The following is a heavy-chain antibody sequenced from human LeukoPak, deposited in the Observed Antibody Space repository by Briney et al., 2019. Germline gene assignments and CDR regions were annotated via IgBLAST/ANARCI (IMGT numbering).Heavy chain of an antibody. CDR3: ARESTFLFDF. CDR2: ISYDGSNN. CDR1: GFTFSTYA. V-gene: IGHV3-30*01. Sequence: GGSLRLSCAASGFTFSTYAMHWVRQAPGKGLEWVAVISYDGSNNYYADSVKGRLTISRDNSKNTLYLQMNSLRAEDTAVFYCARESTFLFDFWGQGTLVTVSS. D-gene: IGHD2/OR15-2a*01. J-gene: IGHJ4*02.